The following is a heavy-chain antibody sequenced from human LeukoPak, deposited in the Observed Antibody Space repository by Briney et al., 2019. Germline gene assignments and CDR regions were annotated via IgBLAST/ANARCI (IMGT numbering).Heavy chain of an antibody. V-gene: IGHV4-39*07. Sequence: SETLSLTCTVSGVSISSSNSYWGWIRQPPGKGLEWIGSIYYSGNTYYNASLKSQVSISIDTSKNQFSLKLSSVTAADTAVYYCARARHGYIYGYRPNELGHFFDYWGQGTLVTVSS. J-gene: IGHJ4*02. CDR3: ARARHGYIYGYRPNELGHFFDY. CDR1: GVSISSSNSY. D-gene: IGHD5-18*01. CDR2: IYYSGNT.